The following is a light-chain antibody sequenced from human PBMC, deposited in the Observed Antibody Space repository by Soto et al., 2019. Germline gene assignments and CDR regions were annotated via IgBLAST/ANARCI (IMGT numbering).Light chain of an antibody. J-gene: IGKJ5*01. CDR1: QGISSY. CDR2: AAS. Sequence: AIRMTQSPSSFSASTGDRVTITCRASQGISSYLAWYQQKPGKAPNLLIYAASTLQSGVPSRFSGSGSGTDFTLTISCLQSEDFATYYCQQYYSYPPITFGQGKRLEIK. CDR3: QQYYSYPPIT. V-gene: IGKV1-8*01.